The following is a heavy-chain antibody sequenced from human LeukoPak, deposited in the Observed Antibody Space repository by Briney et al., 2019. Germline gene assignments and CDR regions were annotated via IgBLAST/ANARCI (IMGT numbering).Heavy chain of an antibody. Sequence: GGSLRLSCAASGFMFNGYSMTWVRQAPGKGLEWVSYIRGGSDYIFYTDSVQRRFTISRDNAKKSLYFQLNSLRVEDTAVYYCARWGLGPSFDYWGQGTRVTVSS. CDR1: GFMFNGYS. J-gene: IGHJ4*02. CDR2: IRGGSDYI. D-gene: IGHD1-26*01. CDR3: ARWGLGPSFDY. V-gene: IGHV3-21*01.